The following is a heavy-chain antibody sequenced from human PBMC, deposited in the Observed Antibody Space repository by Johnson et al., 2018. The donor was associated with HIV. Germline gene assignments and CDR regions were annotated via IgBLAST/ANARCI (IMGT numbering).Heavy chain of an antibody. Sequence: QVQLVESGGGLVKPGGSLRLSCAASGFSFSDYYLSWFRQAPGKGLEWVSYISSTATNIDYADSVKGRSTIARDNPTNSPYQQLNSLRADDSAVYYCARERATLFFRASGAAFNVWGQGTMVTVSS. J-gene: IGHJ3*01. D-gene: IGHD3-3*01. CDR3: ARERATLFFRASGAAFNV. CDR1: GFSFSDYY. CDR2: ISSTATNI. V-gene: IGHV3-11*04.